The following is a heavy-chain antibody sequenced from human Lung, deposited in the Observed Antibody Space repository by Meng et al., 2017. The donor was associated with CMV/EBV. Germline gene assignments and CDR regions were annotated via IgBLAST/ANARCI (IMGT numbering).Heavy chain of an antibody. CDR3: ARALYYYDGSGYYPYFDY. Sequence: SXXVSXKASGDTFRSHAISWVRQAPGQGLEWMGGIIPILGIATYAQKFQGRVAIAADKSTTTAYMELSRLRSEDTAVYFCARALYYYDGSGYYPYFDYWXQGTLVTVSS. V-gene: IGHV1-69*10. D-gene: IGHD3-22*01. CDR2: IIPILGIA. CDR1: GDTFRSHA. J-gene: IGHJ4*02.